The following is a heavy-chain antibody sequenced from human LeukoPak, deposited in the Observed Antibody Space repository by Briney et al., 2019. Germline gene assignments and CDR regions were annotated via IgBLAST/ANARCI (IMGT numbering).Heavy chain of an antibody. J-gene: IGHJ5*02. V-gene: IGHV1-58*01. CDR2: IVVGSGNT. Sequence: GTSVKVSCKASGFTFTSSAVQWVRQACGQRLEWIGWIVVGSGNTNYAQKFQERVTITRDMSTSTAYMELSSLRSEDTAVYYCAAGQYYYDSSGNKPWGQGTLVTVSS. CDR1: GFTFTSSA. D-gene: IGHD3-22*01. CDR3: AAGQYYYDSSGNKP.